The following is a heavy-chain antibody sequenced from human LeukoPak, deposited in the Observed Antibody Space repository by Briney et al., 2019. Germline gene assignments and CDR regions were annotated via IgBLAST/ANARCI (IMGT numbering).Heavy chain of an antibody. CDR1: GFTFSSYA. J-gene: IGHJ4*02. CDR3: ARDGGYSYLDY. CDR2: ISYDGSNK. V-gene: IGHV3-30*04. D-gene: IGHD5-18*01. Sequence: GGSLRLSCAASGFTFSSYAMHWVRQAPGKGLEWVAVISYDGSNKYYADSVKGRFTISRDNSKNTLYLQMNSLRAEDTAVYYCARDGGYSYLDYWGQGTLVTVSS.